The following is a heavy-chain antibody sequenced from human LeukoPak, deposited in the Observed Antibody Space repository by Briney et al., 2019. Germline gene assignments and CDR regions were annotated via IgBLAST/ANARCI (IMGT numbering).Heavy chain of an antibody. J-gene: IGHJ3*02. D-gene: IGHD6-25*01. V-gene: IGHV3-20*04. Sequence: PGGSLRLSCAASGFTFDDYGMSWVRQAPGKGLEWVSGINWNGGSTGYADSVKGRFTISRDNAKNSLFLQMNSLRAEDTALYYCARDLRHPDAFDIWGQGTMVTVSS. CDR3: ARDLRHPDAFDI. CDR1: GFTFDDYG. CDR2: INWNGGST.